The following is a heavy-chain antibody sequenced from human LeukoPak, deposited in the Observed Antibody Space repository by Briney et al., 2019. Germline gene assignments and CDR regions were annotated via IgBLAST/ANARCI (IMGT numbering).Heavy chain of an antibody. CDR2: ISGRGGAGT. CDR1: GFTFSSYA. J-gene: IGHJ6*02. D-gene: IGHD1-26*01. CDR3: VKDRGGSPFYGMDV. V-gene: IGHV3-23*01. Sequence: PGGSLRLSCAGSGFTFSSYAMSWVRQAPGKGLEWVSTISGRGGAGTYYAGSVKGRFTVSRDNSRNTLYLPMNSLRAEDTAVYYCVKDRGGSPFYGMDVWGQGTTVTVSS.